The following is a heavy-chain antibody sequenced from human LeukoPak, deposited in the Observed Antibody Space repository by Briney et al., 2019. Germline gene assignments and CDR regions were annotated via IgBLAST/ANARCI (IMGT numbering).Heavy chain of an antibody. CDR2: INHSGST. CDR3: ARITRGYDSSGPTRYYYYYYMDV. Sequence: SETLSLTCAVYGGSFSGYYWSWIRQPPRKGLEWIGEINHSGSTNYNPSLKSRVTISVDTSKNQFSLKLSSVTAADTAVYYCARITRGYDSSGPTRYYYYYYMDVWGKGTTVTVSS. V-gene: IGHV4-34*01. J-gene: IGHJ6*03. D-gene: IGHD3-22*01. CDR1: GGSFSGYY.